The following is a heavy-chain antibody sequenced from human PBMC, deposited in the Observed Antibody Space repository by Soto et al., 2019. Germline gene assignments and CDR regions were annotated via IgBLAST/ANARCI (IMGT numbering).Heavy chain of an antibody. D-gene: IGHD1-26*01. Sequence: ASVKVSCKVSGYTFTSYAMHWVRQAPGQRLEWMGWINAGNGNTKYSQKFQGRVTITRDTSASTAYMELSSLRSEDTAVYYCAREVGATSENFSHPVGYWGQGTLVTVSS. CDR1: GYTFTSYA. CDR2: INAGNGNT. J-gene: IGHJ4*02. CDR3: AREVGATSENFSHPVGY. V-gene: IGHV1-3*01.